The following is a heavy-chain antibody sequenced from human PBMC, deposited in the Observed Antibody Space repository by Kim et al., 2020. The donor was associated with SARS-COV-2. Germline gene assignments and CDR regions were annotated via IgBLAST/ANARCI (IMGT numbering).Heavy chain of an antibody. CDR3: ARDRDDILTGYLDPYYYGMDV. CDR1: GGTFSSYA. CDR2: IIPILGIA. V-gene: IGHV1-69*04. D-gene: IGHD3-9*01. Sequence: SVNVSCKASGGTFSSYAISWVRQAPGQGLEWMGRIIPILGIANYAQKFQGRVTITADKSTSTAYMELSSLRSEDTAVYYCARDRDDILTGYLDPYYYGMDVWGQGTTVTVSS. J-gene: IGHJ6*02.